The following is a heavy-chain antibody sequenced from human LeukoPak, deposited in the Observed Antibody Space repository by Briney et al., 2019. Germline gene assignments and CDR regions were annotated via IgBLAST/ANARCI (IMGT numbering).Heavy chain of an antibody. CDR1: GYTFTGYY. Sequence: GASVKVSCKASGYTFTGYYMHWVRQAPGQGLEWMGWINPNSGGTNYAQKFQGRVTMTRDTSISTAYMELSRLRSDDTAVYYCARDSSWYREGFDPWGQGTLVTVSS. CDR2: INPNSGGT. D-gene: IGHD6-13*01. CDR3: ARDSSWYREGFDP. J-gene: IGHJ5*02. V-gene: IGHV1-2*02.